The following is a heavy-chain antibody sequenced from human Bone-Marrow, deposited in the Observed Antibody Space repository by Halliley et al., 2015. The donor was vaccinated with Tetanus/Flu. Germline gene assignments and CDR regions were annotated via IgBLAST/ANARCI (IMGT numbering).Heavy chain of an antibody. D-gene: IGHD6-6*01. V-gene: IGHV4-59*01. CDR1: GGSMNSYY. Sequence: TLSLTCTVSGGSMNSYYWSWIRQSPGKGLEWIGSLYYTGSTDYNPSLKSRVAISGDTSKNQFSLRLNSVTAADTAVYYCARVDWFSRSSTGWFHPWGQGTRVTVSS. J-gene: IGHJ5*02. CDR2: LYYTGST. CDR3: ARVDWFSRSSTGWFHP.